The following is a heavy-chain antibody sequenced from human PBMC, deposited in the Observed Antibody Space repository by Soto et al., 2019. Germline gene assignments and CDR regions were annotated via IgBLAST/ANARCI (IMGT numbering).Heavy chain of an antibody. CDR3: ARGQPGLFSFDS. Sequence: QLHLQESCSGLLKPSQTLSLTCGVSGGSVSSDFSSWIWIRQTSGKGLEWIGYIYHSGSSYFNPSLVSRGSISIDTSKNQFSLNLTSVTAADTVVYYCARGQPGLFSFDSWGQGILVTVSS. J-gene: IGHJ4*02. CDR2: IYHSGSS. D-gene: IGHD3-9*01. V-gene: IGHV4-30-2*01. CDR1: GGSVSSDFSS.